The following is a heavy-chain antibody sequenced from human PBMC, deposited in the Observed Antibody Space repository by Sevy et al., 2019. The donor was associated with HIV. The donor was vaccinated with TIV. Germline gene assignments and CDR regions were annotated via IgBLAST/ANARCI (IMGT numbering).Heavy chain of an antibody. Sequence: GGSLRLSCAASGFSFSGYAIHWVRQAPGKGLEWVAVISFDGSNKYYEDSVKGRFTISRDNSKNTLFLQMNSLRAEDTAVYYCAKEGAYSYTTYFDYWGQGTVVTVSS. CDR2: ISFDGSNK. V-gene: IGHV3-30*18. CDR1: GFSFSGYA. CDR3: AKEGAYSYTTYFDY. D-gene: IGHD1-26*01. J-gene: IGHJ4*02.